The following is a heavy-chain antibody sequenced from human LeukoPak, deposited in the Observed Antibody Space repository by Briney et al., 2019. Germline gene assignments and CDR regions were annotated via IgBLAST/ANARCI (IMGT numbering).Heavy chain of an antibody. CDR1: GGSISSGDYY. J-gene: IGHJ3*02. V-gene: IGHV4-30-4*01. Sequence: PSETLSLTCTVSGGSISSGDYYWSWIRQPPGKGLEWIGYICYSGGTYYNPSLKSRVTISVDTSKNQFSLKLSSVTAADTAVYYCARGGYSGYDGPLDAFDIWGQGTMVTVSS. CDR2: ICYSGGT. CDR3: ARGGYSGYDGPLDAFDI. D-gene: IGHD5-12*01.